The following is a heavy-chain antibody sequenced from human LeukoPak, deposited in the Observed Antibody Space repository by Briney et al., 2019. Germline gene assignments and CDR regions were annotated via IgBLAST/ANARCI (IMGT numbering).Heavy chain of an antibody. CDR1: GYDFSDLY. V-gene: IGHV1-2*02. J-gene: IGHJ5*02. CDR2: INPYSGAS. CDR3: ATASVTRMRDP. Sequence: GASVKVSCKASGYDFSDLYFHWVRQAPGQELEWMGWINPYSGASIYAQKFQGRVTMETSSSTVYMQLSRLRYDDTAVYYCATASVTRMRDPWGQGTLVTVCS.